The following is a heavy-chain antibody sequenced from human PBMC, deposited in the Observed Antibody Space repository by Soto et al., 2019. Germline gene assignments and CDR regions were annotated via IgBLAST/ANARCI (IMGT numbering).Heavy chain of an antibody. J-gene: IGHJ6*02. V-gene: IGHV3-33*01. Sequence: HPGGSLRLSCAASGFTFSSYGMHWVRQAPGKGLEWVAVIWYDGSNKYYADSVKGRFTISRDNSKNTLYLQMNSLRAEDTAVYYCARDPDGSGRGYYYYGMDVWGQGTTVTVSS. CDR1: GFTFSSYG. CDR3: ARDPDGSGRGYYYYGMDV. CDR2: IWYDGSNK. D-gene: IGHD3-10*01.